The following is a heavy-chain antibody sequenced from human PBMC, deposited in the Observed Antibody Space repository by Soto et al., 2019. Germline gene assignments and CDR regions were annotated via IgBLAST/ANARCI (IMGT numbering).Heavy chain of an antibody. D-gene: IGHD5-18*01. CDR1: GGSISSSSYY. CDR3: ASPKKSHRGGYGY. J-gene: IGHJ4*02. Sequence: SETLSLTCTVSGGSISSSSYYWGWIRQPPGKGLEWIGSIYYSGSTYYNPSLKSRVTISVDTSKNQFSLKLSSVTAADPAVYYCASPKKSHRGGYGYWGQGTLVTAPQ. CDR2: IYYSGST. V-gene: IGHV4-39*01.